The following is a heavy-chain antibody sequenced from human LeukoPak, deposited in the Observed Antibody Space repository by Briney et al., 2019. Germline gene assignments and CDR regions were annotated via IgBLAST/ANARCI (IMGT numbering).Heavy chain of an antibody. J-gene: IGHJ5*01. CDR3: AKAYCGGGCHSKFDS. V-gene: IGHV3-23*01. Sequence: GGSLRLSCAASGFTFSTHAMTWVRQAPGKGLEWVSLISHNSGEVYCADSVRGRFTISRDNSRNTLYLQMNSLRVEDTALYYCAKAYCGGGCHSKFDSWGQGTLVTVSS. CDR2: ISHNSGEV. D-gene: IGHD2-21*02. CDR1: GFTFSTHA.